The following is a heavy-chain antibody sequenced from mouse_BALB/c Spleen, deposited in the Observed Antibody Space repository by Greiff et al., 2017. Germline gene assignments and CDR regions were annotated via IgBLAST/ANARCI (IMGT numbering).Heavy chain of an antibody. CDR2: IWSDGST. D-gene: IGHD1-1*01. CDR3: ARRYNGSSYDIDY. V-gene: IGHV2-6-2*01. CDR1: GFSLTSYG. J-gene: IGHJ4*01. Sequence: QVQLQQSGPDLVAPSQSLSITCTVSGFSLTSYGVHWVRQPPGKGLEWLVVIWSDGSTTYNSALKSRLSISKDNSKNQVFLKMNSLHTDDTAMYYFARRYNGSSYDIDYWGQGTTVTVAS.